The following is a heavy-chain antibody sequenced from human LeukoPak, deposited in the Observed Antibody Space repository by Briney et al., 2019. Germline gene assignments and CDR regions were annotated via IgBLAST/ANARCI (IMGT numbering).Heavy chain of an antibody. D-gene: IGHD5-24*01. J-gene: IGHJ4*02. CDR3: AKDDAWLQFEN. V-gene: IGHV3-23*01. Sequence: GGTLRISCAASGFTFSIHGMNWVRQAPGKGLEWVSGISPSGSITYYADSVKGRFTISRDNSKNTVYLQMNSLRADDTAVYYCAKDDAWLQFENWGQGTLVTVSS. CDR2: ISPSGSIT. CDR1: GFTFSIHG.